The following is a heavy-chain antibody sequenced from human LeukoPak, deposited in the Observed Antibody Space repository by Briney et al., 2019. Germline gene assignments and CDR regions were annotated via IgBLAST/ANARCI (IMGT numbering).Heavy chain of an antibody. CDR3: ARVKLGAMGAFDI. V-gene: IGHV4-59*01. Sequence: PSETLSLTCTVSGGSISSYYWSWIRQPPGKGLEWIGYIYYSGSTNYNPTLKSRVTISVDTSKNQFSLKLSSVTAADTAVYYCARVKLGAMGAFDIWGQGTMVTVSS. CDR2: IYYSGST. J-gene: IGHJ3*02. D-gene: IGHD7-27*01. CDR1: GGSISSYY.